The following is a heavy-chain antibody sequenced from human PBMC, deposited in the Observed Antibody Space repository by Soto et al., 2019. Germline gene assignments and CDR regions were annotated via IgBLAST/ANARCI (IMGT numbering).Heavy chain of an antibody. Sequence: QITLKESGPTLVKPTQTLTLTCTFSGFSLSTSGVGVGWIRQPPGKALEWLALIYWDDDKRYSPSLKSRLTIAKGTPKNTVVPTMPNMDPVDTASYYCAHRPSYCSGGSCYSGFDYWGQGTLVTVSS. CDR3: AHRPSYCSGGSCYSGFDY. J-gene: IGHJ4*02. V-gene: IGHV2-5*02. CDR2: IYWDDDK. CDR1: GFSLSTSGVG. D-gene: IGHD2-15*01.